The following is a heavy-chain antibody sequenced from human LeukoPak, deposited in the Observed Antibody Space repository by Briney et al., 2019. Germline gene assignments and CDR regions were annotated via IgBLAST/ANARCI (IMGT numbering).Heavy chain of an antibody. CDR2: INPTGGSA. J-gene: IGHJ6*03. CDR3: ARDGGYDIAFYYMDV. V-gene: IGHV1-46*01. Sequence: ASVKVSCKASGYTFTKYYIHWVRQAPGQGLEWMGIINPTGGSARYAQKFQGRVTMTRDMSTSTVYMELSSLRSEDTAVYYCARDGGYDIAFYYMDVWGKGTTVTVSS. CDR1: GYTFTKYY. D-gene: IGHD3-9*01.